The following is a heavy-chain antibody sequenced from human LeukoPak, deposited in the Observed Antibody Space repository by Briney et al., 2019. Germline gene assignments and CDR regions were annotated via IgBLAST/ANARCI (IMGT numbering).Heavy chain of an antibody. D-gene: IGHD3-10*01. CDR1: GFTFSSYA. J-gene: IGHJ4*02. Sequence: PGGSLRLSCAASGFTFSSYAMHWVRQAPGKGLEWVAVISCDGSNKYYADSVKGRFTISRDNSKNTLYLQMNSLRAEDTAVYYCARARITMVRGLDYWGQGTLVTVSS. CDR2: ISCDGSNK. CDR3: ARARITMVRGLDY. V-gene: IGHV3-30*04.